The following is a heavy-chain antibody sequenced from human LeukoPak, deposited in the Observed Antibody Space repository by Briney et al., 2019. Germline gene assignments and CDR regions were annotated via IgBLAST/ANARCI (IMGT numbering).Heavy chain of an antibody. CDR1: GFTFSSYA. V-gene: IGHV3-30-3*01. J-gene: IGHJ5*02. CDR2: ISYDGSNK. D-gene: IGHD6-19*01. Sequence: GGSLRLSCAASGFTFSSYAMHWVRQAPGKGLEWVAVISYDGSNKYYADSVKGRFTISRDNSKNTLYLQMNSLRAEDTAVYYCAKAAGYSTGYWFDPWGQGTLVTVSS. CDR3: AKAAGYSTGYWFDP.